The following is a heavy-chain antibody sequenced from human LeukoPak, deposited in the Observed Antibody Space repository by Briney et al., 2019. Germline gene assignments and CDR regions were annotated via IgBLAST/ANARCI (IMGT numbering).Heavy chain of an antibody. J-gene: IGHJ4*02. CDR1: GLTVGSTY. D-gene: IGHD3-3*01. CDR3: ARDLLEWYFDY. CDR2: IYSGGST. Sequence: SGGSLRLSCAASGLTVGSTYMSWVRQTPGKGLEWVSVIYSGGSTYYADSVKGRFTISRDNSKNTLYLQMNSLRAEDTAVYYCARDLLEWYFDYWGQGTLVTVSS. V-gene: IGHV3-66*01.